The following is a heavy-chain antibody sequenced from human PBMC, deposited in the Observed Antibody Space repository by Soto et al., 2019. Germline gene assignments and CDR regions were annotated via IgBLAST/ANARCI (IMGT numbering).Heavy chain of an antibody. J-gene: IGHJ4*02. CDR2: ISKSGTYM. CDR3: ARRYCSSTNCYAFDD. V-gene: IGHV3-21*01. D-gene: IGHD2-2*01. CDR1: GFTFNNYS. Sequence: EVQLVESGGGLVKPGGSLRLSCAASGFTFNNYSMNWVRQAPGKGLEWVSSISKSGTYMYYGDSMKGRFTISRDNAKNSLFLQMNSLRAEHTAVYYCARRYCSSTNCYAFDDWGQGTLVTVSS.